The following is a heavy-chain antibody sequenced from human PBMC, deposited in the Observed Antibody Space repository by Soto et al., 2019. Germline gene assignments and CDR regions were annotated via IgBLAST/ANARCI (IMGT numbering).Heavy chain of an antibody. CDR1: GGSVTNSSYY. D-gene: IGHD4-17*01. Sequence: SETLSLTCAVSGGSVTNSSYYWGWIRQSPGKGLEWIGSVYYRGRSYSKSSVKSRVTISVDTSKNRFSLSLNSVTASDTAVYFCVSQRTTVPTQAYFDYRGPGALVTVSS. CDR2: VYYRGRS. CDR3: VSQRTTVPTQAYFDY. J-gene: IGHJ4*02. V-gene: IGHV4-39*01.